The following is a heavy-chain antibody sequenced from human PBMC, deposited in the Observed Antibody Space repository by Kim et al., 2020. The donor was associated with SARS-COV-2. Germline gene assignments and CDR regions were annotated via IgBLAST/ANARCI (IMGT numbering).Heavy chain of an antibody. CDR2: ISTNNGDT. Sequence: ASAKVSCKASGYTFTSSVITWVRQAPGQELAWMGWISTNNGDTNYAREFQGRVTMTTDTSTSTAYMELRSLRSDDTAVYYCARETYTSSWYGVWLDPWGQGTLVTVSS. J-gene: IGHJ5*02. V-gene: IGHV1-18*04. CDR3: ARETYTSSWYGVWLDP. D-gene: IGHD6-13*01. CDR1: GYTFTSSV.